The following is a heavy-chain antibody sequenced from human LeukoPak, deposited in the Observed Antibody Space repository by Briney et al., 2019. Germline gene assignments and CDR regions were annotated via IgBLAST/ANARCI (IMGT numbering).Heavy chain of an antibody. V-gene: IGHV3-23*01. Sequence: GGSLRLSCAASGFTFSSYAMSWVRQAPGKGLEWVSAISGSGGSTYYADSVKGRFTISRDNSKNTLYLQMNSLRAEDTAVYYCAKDPRITMVLTGWFDPWGQGTLATVSS. CDR2: ISGSGGST. CDR3: AKDPRITMVLTGWFDP. D-gene: IGHD3-10*01. CDR1: GFTFSSYA. J-gene: IGHJ5*02.